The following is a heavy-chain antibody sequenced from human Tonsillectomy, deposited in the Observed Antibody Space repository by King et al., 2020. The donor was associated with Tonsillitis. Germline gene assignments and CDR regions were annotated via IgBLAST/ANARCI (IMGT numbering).Heavy chain of an antibody. CDR1: GYTFTSYY. J-gene: IGHJ2*01. CDR2: INPSGGIT. Sequence: VQLVQSGAEVKKPGASVKVSCKASGYTFTSYYMHWVRQAPGQGLEWMGIINPSGGITSYAQKFQGRVTMTRDTSTSTVYMELSSLRSEDTAVYYCARDPLYCSSTSCSTHWYFDLCGRGTLVTVSS. V-gene: IGHV1-46*01. D-gene: IGHD2-2*01. CDR3: ARDPLYCSSTSCSTHWYFDL.